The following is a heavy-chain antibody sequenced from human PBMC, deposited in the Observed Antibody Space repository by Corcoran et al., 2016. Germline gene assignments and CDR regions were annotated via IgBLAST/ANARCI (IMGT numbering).Heavy chain of an antibody. CDR2: IYYSRST. CDR3: ASAVDLRRGLDD. CDR1: GGSISSSSYY. V-gene: IGHV4-39*07. Sequence: QLQLQESGPGLVKPSETLSLTCTVSGGSISSSSYYWGWIRQPPGKGLEWIGSIYYSRSTYYNPSLKSRVTISVATAKNQFSLQLSSVTAAATAVYYCASAVDLRRGLDDWGQGTLVTVSA. D-gene: IGHD3-3*01. J-gene: IGHJ4*02.